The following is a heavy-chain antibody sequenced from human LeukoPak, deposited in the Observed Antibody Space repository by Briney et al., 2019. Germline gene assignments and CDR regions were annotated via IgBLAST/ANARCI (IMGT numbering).Heavy chain of an antibody. CDR2: INPNSGGT. Sequence: ASVKVSCKASGYTFTGYYMHWVRQAPGQGLEWMGWINPNSGGTNYAQKFQGGVTMTRDTSISTAYMELSRLRSDDTAVYYCAGGYGSGSYYPPHLYDYWGQGTLVTVSS. J-gene: IGHJ4*02. CDR3: AGGYGSGSYYPPHLYDY. CDR1: GYTFTGYY. V-gene: IGHV1-2*02. D-gene: IGHD3-10*01.